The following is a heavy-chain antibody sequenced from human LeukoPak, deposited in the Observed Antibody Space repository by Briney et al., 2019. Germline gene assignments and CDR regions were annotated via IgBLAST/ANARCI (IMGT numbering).Heavy chain of an antibody. CDR1: GFSFSTYA. V-gene: IGHV3-30*04. J-gene: IGHJ4*02. Sequence: GGSLRLSCAASGFSFSTYAIHWVRQAPGKGLEWVAVISYDGRDKHHVDSVKGRFFISRDNSKNTLYLQMNSLRAEDTAVYYCARDRVRIASYYFDSWGQGTLVTVSS. CDR2: ISYDGRDK. CDR3: ARDRVRIASYYFDS. D-gene: IGHD6-13*01.